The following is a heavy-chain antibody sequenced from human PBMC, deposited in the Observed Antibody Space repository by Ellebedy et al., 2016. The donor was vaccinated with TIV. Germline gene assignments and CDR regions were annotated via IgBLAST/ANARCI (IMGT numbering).Heavy chain of an antibody. Sequence: AASVKVSCKASGYTFTSYYMHWVRQAPGLGLEWMGIINPSGGSTSYTQKFQGGITVTRDTSTSTLYMELSSLRSEDTAVYYCARSTVRGKTYFDYWGQGTLVTVSS. D-gene: IGHD3-10*01. CDR3: ARSTVRGKTYFDY. J-gene: IGHJ4*02. V-gene: IGHV1-46*01. CDR2: INPSGGST. CDR1: GYTFTSYY.